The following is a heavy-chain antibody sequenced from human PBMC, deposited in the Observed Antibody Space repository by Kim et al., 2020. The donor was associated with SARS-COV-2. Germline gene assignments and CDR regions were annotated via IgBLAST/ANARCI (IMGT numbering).Heavy chain of an antibody. J-gene: IGHJ3*02. D-gene: IGHD3-10*01. CDR3: ARDFGFGEFEAFDI. Sequence: NPSLKSRVTISVDTSKNQFSLKLSSVTAADTAVYYCARDFGFGEFEAFDIWGQGTMVTVSS. V-gene: IGHV4-30-2*04.